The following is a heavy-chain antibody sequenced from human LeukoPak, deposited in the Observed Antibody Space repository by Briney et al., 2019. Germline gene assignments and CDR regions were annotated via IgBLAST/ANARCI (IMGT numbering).Heavy chain of an antibody. J-gene: IGHJ6*02. D-gene: IGHD4-23*01. V-gene: IGHV4-31*03. Sequence: PSETLSLTCTVSGGSTSSGGHYWRWIRQHPGRGLEWIGHIYYSGSTDYNPSLKSRVTISVDTSKNQFSLKLSSVSAADTAVYYCARASYGGNGRYYGMDVWGQGTTVTVSS. CDR3: ARASYGGNGRYYGMDV. CDR2: IYYSGST. CDR1: GGSTSSGGHY.